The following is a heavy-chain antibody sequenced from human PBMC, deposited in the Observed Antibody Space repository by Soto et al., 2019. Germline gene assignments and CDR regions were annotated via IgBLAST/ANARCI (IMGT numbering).Heavy chain of an antibody. V-gene: IGHV3-66*01. CDR1: GFTLSYSF. Sequence: GGSLRLSCATSGFTLSYSFMSWVRQAPGKGLEWVSLIYSDGSTFYADAVNGRFTISRDNSKNTLYLQMNSLRAEDRAVYYCARGVKVAEAITIFGVVPGGYYYYGMDVWGQGTTVTVSS. CDR3: ARGVKVAEAITIFGVVPGGYYYYGMDV. D-gene: IGHD3-3*01. J-gene: IGHJ6*02. CDR2: IYSDGST.